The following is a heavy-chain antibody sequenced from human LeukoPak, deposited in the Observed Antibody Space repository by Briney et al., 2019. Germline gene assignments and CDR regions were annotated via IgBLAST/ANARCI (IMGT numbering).Heavy chain of an antibody. CDR3: ARHYYGPMGFDY. V-gene: IGHV4-34*01. CDR2: INHSGST. D-gene: IGHD3-10*01. J-gene: IGHJ4*02. CDR1: GGSFSGYY. Sequence: TSETLSLTCAVYGGSFSGYYWSWIRQPPGKGLEWIGEINHSGSTNYNPSLKSRVTISVDTSKNQFSLKLSSVTAADTAVYYCARHYYGPMGFDYWGQGTLVTVSS.